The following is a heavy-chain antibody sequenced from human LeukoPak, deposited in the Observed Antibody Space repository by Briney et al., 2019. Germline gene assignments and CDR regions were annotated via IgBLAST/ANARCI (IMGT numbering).Heavy chain of an antibody. CDR2: ISAYNGNA. J-gene: IGHJ6*02. CDR1: GYTFTNYG. D-gene: IGHD3-9*01. CDR3: ARNHYYDILTGYVTYGMDV. Sequence: ASVKVSCKASGYTFTNYGISWVRQAPGQGLEWMGWISAYNGNANYAQRFQGRVTTTTDTSTSTAYMELRSLRSDDTAVYYCARNHYYDILTGYVTYGMDVWGQGTTVTVSS. V-gene: IGHV1-18*01.